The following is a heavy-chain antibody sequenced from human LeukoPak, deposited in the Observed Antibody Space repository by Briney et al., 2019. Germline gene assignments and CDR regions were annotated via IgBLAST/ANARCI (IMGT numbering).Heavy chain of an antibody. J-gene: IGHJ4*02. CDR1: GFTFSSYG. V-gene: IGHV3-64*02. CDR3: ARASSTGPPDY. CDR2: ITNNGGRT. Sequence: GGSLRLSCAASGFTFSSYGMHWVRQAPGKGLEYVSAITNNGGRTYYADSVKGRFTISRDNSKNTLYLQMGSLRVEDMAVYYCARASSTGPPDYWGQGTLVTVSS. D-gene: IGHD1-14*01.